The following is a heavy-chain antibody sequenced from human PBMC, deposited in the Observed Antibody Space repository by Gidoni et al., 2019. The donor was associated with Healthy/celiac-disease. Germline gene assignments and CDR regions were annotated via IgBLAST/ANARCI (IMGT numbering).Heavy chain of an antibody. Sequence: EVQLVESGGGLVKPGGSIRLSCAASGFTFSNAWMSWVRQAPGKGLEWVGRIKSKTDGGTTDYAAPVKGRFTISRDDSKNTLYLQMNSLKTEDTAVYYCTTLRSSGWYKVDYWGQGTLVTVSS. CDR1: GFTFSNAW. CDR3: TTLRSSGWYKVDY. J-gene: IGHJ4*02. V-gene: IGHV3-15*01. D-gene: IGHD6-19*01. CDR2: IKSKTDGGTT.